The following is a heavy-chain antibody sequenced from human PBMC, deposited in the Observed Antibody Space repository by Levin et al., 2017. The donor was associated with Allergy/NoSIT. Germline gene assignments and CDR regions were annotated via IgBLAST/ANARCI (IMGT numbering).Heavy chain of an antibody. J-gene: IGHJ6*02. Sequence: SVKVSCKASGGTFSSYAISWVRQAPGQGLEWMGGIIPIFGTANYAQKFQGRVTITADESTSTAYMELSSLRSEDTAVYYCARHQPMVRGPRKLTTRYGMDVWGQGTTVTVSS. CDR1: GGTFSSYA. CDR2: IIPIFGTA. V-gene: IGHV1-69*13. D-gene: IGHD3-10*01. CDR3: ARHQPMVRGPRKLTTRYGMDV.